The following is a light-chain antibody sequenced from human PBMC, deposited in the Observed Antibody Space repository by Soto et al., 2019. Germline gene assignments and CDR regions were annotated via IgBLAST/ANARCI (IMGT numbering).Light chain of an antibody. V-gene: IGKV1D-12*01. CDR2: AAS. CDR1: QAISTW. Sequence: DIQMTQSPSCVSASVGDRVTITCRASQAISTWLAWYQQKPGKVPKLLIYAASNLQTGVPSRFSGSGSGTDFTLTISSLQPEDFDYCQQANSFPRTFGQGTKVEIK. J-gene: IGKJ1*01. CDR3: QQANSFPRT.